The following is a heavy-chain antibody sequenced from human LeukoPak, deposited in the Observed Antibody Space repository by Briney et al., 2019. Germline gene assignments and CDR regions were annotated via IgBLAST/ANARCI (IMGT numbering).Heavy chain of an antibody. CDR2: MNPNSGNT. Sequence: ASVTVSCKASGYTFTSYDINWVRQATGQGLEWMGWMNPNSGNTGYAQKFQGRVTITRNTSISTAYMELSSLRSEDTAVYYCARGSSRGPRDAFDFWGQGTMVTLSS. D-gene: IGHD2-15*01. CDR3: ARGSSRGPRDAFDF. CDR1: GYTFTSYD. J-gene: IGHJ3*01. V-gene: IGHV1-8*03.